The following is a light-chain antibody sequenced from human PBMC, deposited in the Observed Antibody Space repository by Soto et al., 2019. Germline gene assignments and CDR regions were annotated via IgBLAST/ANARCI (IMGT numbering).Light chain of an antibody. CDR2: DNN. CDR3: GTWDSSLSAGV. CDR1: SSNIGNNY. J-gene: IGLJ2*01. Sequence: QSALTQPPSVSAAPGRTVTISCSGSSSNIGNNYVSWYQQFPGTAPQLLIYDNNKRPSGIPDRFSGSKSGTSATLGITGLQTGDEADYYCGTWDSSLSAGVFGGGTKLTVL. V-gene: IGLV1-51*01.